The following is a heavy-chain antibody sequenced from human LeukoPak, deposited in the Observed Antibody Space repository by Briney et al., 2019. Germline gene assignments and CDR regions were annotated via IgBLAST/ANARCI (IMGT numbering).Heavy chain of an antibody. CDR1: GFTFDDYA. J-gene: IGHJ4*02. Sequence: PGGSLRLSCAASGFTFDDYAMHWVRQAPGKGLEWVSGISWNSGSIGYADSVKGRFTISRDNDKNSLYLQMNSLGAEDTAVYYCARLDSGYSSSWYDYWGQGTLVTVSS. V-gene: IGHV3-9*01. CDR2: ISWNSGSI. D-gene: IGHD6-13*01. CDR3: ARLDSGYSSSWYDY.